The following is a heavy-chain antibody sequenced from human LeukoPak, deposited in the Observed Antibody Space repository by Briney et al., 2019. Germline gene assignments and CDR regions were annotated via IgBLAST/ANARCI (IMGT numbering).Heavy chain of an antibody. CDR3: ARVRDIVATYYFDY. D-gene: IGHD5-12*01. Sequence: SETLSLTCTVSGGSMRSYYWSWIRQPPGKGLEWIGYIYYSGSTIYNPSLKSRVTISLDTSKNQFSLKLSSVTAADTAVYYCARVRDIVATYYFDYWGQGTLVTVSS. CDR1: GGSMRSYY. CDR2: IYYSGST. J-gene: IGHJ4*02. V-gene: IGHV4-59*01.